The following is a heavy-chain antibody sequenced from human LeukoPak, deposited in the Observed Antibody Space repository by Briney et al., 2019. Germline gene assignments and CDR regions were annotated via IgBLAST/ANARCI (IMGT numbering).Heavy chain of an antibody. Sequence: SVKVSCKASGGTFSSYAISWVRQAPGQGLEWMGGIIPIFGTANYAQKFQGRVTITTDESTSTAYMELSSLRSEDPAVYYCARRGPGYGSPFDYWGQGTLVTVSS. CDR1: GGTFSSYA. V-gene: IGHV1-69*05. CDR2: IIPIFGTA. D-gene: IGHD3-10*01. J-gene: IGHJ4*02. CDR3: ARRGPGYGSPFDY.